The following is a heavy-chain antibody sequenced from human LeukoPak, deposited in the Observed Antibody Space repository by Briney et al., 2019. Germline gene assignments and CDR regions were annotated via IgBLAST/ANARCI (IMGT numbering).Heavy chain of an antibody. Sequence: GGSLRLSCAASGFTFSSYWMHWARQAPGKGLVWVSRINSDGSSTSYADSVKGRFTIYRDNPKHTLYLQMNSLRAEDTAVYYCARDFRRVATITLDYWGQGTLVTVSS. CDR1: GFTFSSYW. V-gene: IGHV3-74*01. D-gene: IGHD5-12*01. CDR2: INSDGSST. J-gene: IGHJ4*02. CDR3: ARDFRRVATITLDY.